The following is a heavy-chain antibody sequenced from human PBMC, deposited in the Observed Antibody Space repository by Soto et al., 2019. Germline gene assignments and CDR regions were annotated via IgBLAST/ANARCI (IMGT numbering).Heavy chain of an antibody. J-gene: IGHJ4*02. CDR3: ARDARYYYDSSGSRPFDY. D-gene: IGHD3-22*01. CDR2: INPNSGGT. Sequence: ASVKVSCKASGYTFTGYYMHWVRQAPGQGLEWMGWINPNSGGTNYAQKFQGWVTMTRDTSISTAYMELSRLRSDDTAVYYCARDARYYYDSSGSRPFDYWGQGTLVTVSS. CDR1: GYTFTGYY. V-gene: IGHV1-2*04.